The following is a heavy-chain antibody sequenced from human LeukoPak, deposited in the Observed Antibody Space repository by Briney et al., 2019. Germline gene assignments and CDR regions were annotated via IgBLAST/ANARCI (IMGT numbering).Heavy chain of an antibody. CDR3: ARDLRPLGRGLIIPCLGY. V-gene: IGHV3-33*01. D-gene: IGHD3-10*01. Sequence: PGGSLRLSCAASGFSFSRYGMHWVRQAPGAGLEWVGVIWYDGTKQYYADSVKGRFTISRDNSKNTLDLHMNRLGVEDTAVYYCARDLRPLGRGLIIPCLGYWGRGSLVTVSS. CDR2: IWYDGTKQ. CDR1: GFSFSRYG. J-gene: IGHJ4*02.